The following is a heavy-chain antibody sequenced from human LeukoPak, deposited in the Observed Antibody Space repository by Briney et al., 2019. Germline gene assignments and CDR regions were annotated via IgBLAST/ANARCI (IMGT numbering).Heavy chain of an antibody. CDR1: GFSFGSYW. J-gene: IGHJ4*02. CDR2: VKEDGSER. D-gene: IGHD1-1*01. CDR3: ARSTAGFDY. V-gene: IGHV3-7*01. Sequence: GGSLRLSCAASGFSFGSYWIAWVRQAPGKGLEWVANVKEDGSERYYVDSVKGRFTISRDNAKNSLSLQMSSLRAEDTAVYYCARSTAGFDYWGQGTLVTVSS.